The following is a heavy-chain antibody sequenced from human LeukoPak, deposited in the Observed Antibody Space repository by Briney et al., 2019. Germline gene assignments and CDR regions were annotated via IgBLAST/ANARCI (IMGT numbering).Heavy chain of an antibody. V-gene: IGHV1-24*01. CDR3: ATDLLAAAADFDY. CDR1: GYTFTSYG. J-gene: IGHJ4*02. D-gene: IGHD6-13*01. Sequence: GASVKVSCKASGYTFTSYGISWVRQAPGKGLEWMGGFDPEDGETIYAQKFQGRVTMTEDTSTDTAYMELSSLRSEDTAVYYCATDLLAAAADFDYWGQGTLVTVSS. CDR2: FDPEDGET.